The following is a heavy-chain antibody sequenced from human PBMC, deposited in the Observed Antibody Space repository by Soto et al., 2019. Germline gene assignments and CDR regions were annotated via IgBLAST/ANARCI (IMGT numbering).Heavy chain of an antibody. D-gene: IGHD3-10*02. J-gene: IGHJ5*02. CDR2: IYYSGST. Sequence: PSETLSLTCTVSGGSSSSYYWSWIRQPPGKGLEWIGYIYYSGSTNYNPSLKSRVTISVDTSKNQFSLKLSSVTAADTAVYYCARGYGRGHCFDPWGQGTLVTVSS. CDR1: GGSSSSYY. CDR3: ARGYGRGHCFDP. V-gene: IGHV4-59*01.